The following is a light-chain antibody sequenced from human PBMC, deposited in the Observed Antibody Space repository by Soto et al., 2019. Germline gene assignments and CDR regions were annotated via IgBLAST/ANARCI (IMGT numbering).Light chain of an antibody. CDR2: ETN. CDR1: SSNIGNNY. V-gene: IGLV1-51*02. CDR3: GTWDSSLSADV. Sequence: QSVLTQPPSVSAAPGQRVTISCSGSSSNIGNNYVSWYQHLPGTAPKLLIYETNKRPSGIPDRFSGSKSGTSATLGITGLQTGDEADYHCGTWDSSLSADVFGTGTKVTVL. J-gene: IGLJ1*01.